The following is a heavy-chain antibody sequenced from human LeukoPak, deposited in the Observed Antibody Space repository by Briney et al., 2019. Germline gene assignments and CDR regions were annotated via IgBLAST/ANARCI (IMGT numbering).Heavy chain of an antibody. Sequence: GGSLRLSCAASGFTFSGYAMSWVRQAPGKGLEWVSAISGSGGTTYYADSVKGRFTISRDSSKNTVYLQMNSLRAEDTAVYYCAKDRAGSSGTRRGIDYWGQGTLVTVSS. CDR1: GFTFSGYA. CDR3: AKDRAGSSGTRRGIDY. CDR2: ISGSGGTT. V-gene: IGHV3-23*01. J-gene: IGHJ4*02. D-gene: IGHD3-10*01.